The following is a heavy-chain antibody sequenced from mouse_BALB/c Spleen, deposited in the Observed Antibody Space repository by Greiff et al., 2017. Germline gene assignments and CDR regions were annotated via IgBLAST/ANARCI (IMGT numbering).Heavy chain of an antibody. J-gene: IGHJ2*01. CDR2: INPSTGYT. CDR1: GYTFTSYW. Sequence: VQLQQSGAELAKPGASVKMSCKASGYTFTSYWMHWVKQRPGQGLEWIGYINPSTGYTEYNQKFKDKATLTADKSSSTAYMQLSSLTSEDSAVYYCARGYYGSSYYFDYWGQGTTLTGSS. V-gene: IGHV1-7*01. CDR3: ARGYYGSSYYFDY. D-gene: IGHD1-1*01.